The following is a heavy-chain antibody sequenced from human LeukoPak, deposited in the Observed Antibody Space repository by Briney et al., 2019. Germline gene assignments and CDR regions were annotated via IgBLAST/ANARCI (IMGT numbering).Heavy chain of an antibody. Sequence: GASVKVSCKASGGTFSSYAISWVRQAPGQGLEWMGGIIPIFGTANYAQKFQGRVTITADESTSTAYMELSSLRSEDTAVYYCARGARSTRGRPGFDYWGQGTLVTVSS. J-gene: IGHJ4*02. V-gene: IGHV1-69*13. CDR1: GGTFSSYA. CDR2: IIPIFGTA. D-gene: IGHD2-2*01. CDR3: ARGARSTRGRPGFDY.